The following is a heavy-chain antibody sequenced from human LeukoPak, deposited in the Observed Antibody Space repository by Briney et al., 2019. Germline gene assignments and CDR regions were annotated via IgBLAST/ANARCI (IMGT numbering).Heavy chain of an antibody. V-gene: IGHV3-7*01. Sequence: GGSLRLSCAASGFTFSRYWMSWVRQVPGKGLEWVANIKQDGSEDNHVGSVKGRFTISRDNAKNSLFLQMSSLRAEDTAVYYCARDYDSSGYDSRLDSWGQGTLVTVSS. CDR2: IKQDGSED. CDR1: GFTFSRYW. D-gene: IGHD3-22*01. J-gene: IGHJ4*02. CDR3: ARDYDSSGYDSRLDS.